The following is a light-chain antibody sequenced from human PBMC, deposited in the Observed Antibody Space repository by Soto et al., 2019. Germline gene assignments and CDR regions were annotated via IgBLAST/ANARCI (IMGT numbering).Light chain of an antibody. CDR1: QSISSW. CDR2: DAS. Sequence: SRMTQSQSSLSASVGDRVTSTCRASQSISSWLAWYQQKPGKAPKLLIYDASSLESGVPSRFSGSGSGTEFTLTISSLQPDDFATYYCQQYNSYSWTFGQGTKVDIK. V-gene: IGKV1-5*01. CDR3: QQYNSYSWT. J-gene: IGKJ1*01.